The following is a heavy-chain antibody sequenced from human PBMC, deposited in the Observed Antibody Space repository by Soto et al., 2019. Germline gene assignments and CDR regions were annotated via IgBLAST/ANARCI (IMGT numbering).Heavy chain of an antibody. J-gene: IGHJ4*02. CDR3: ARGRLLPAVNFDY. CDR1: GGSISSGDYY. CDR2: IYHSGST. D-gene: IGHD2-2*01. Sequence: SETLSLTCTVSGGSISSGDYYWSWTRQPPGKGLEWIGEIYHSGSTNYNPSLKSRVTISVDGSKNHFSLQLSSVTAADTAVYYCARGRLLPAVNFDYWGQGALVTVSS. V-gene: IGHV4-30-4*01.